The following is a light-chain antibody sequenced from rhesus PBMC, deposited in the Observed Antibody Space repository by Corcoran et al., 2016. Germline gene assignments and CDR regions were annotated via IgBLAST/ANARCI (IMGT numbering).Light chain of an antibody. CDR1: QGISNN. CDR3: QRSYGIPWT. CDR2: AAS. V-gene: IGKV1S17*01. Sequence: DIQMTQSPSSLSASVGDRVTITCQASQGISNNIAWYQQKPGKVPKLLIYAASTLQSGVTSRFSGCGSGTDFPLTNSSLQPDDFANYNCQRSYGIPWTCGQGAKVDIK. J-gene: IGKJ1*01.